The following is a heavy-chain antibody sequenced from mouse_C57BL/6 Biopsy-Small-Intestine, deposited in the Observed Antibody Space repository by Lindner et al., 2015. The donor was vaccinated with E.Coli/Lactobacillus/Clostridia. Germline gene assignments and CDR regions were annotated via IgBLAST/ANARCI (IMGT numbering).Heavy chain of an antibody. Sequence: VQLQESGAELARPGASVKLSCKASGYTFTSCGISWVKQRTGQGLEWIGEIYPRSGNTYYNEKFKGKATLTADKSSSTAYMELRSLTSEDSAVYFCARSVEGLLRSFDYWGQGTTLTVSS. D-gene: IGHD1-1*01. CDR3: ARSVEGLLRSFDY. J-gene: IGHJ2*01. CDR2: IYPRSGNT. V-gene: IGHV1-81*01. CDR1: GYTFTSCG.